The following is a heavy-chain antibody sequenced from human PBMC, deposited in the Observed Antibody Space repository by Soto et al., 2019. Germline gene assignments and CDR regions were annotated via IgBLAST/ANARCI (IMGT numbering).Heavy chain of an antibody. CDR1: GFTFSSYA. Sequence: EVQLLESGGGLVQPGGSLRLSCTASGFTFSSYAMSWVRQAPGKGLEWVSLISASGGGTYYADSVKGRFTISRDNSKNTWYLQMNSLRAEDTAVDYCAKHAAAAAPDYWCQGTQVTVSS. CDR2: ISASGGGT. D-gene: IGHD2-2*01. CDR3: AKHAAAAAPDY. V-gene: IGHV3-23*01. J-gene: IGHJ4*02.